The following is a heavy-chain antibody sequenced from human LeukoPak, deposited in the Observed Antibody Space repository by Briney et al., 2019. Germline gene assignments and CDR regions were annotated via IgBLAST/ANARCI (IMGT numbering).Heavy chain of an antibody. CDR1: GASITSDTYF. V-gene: IGHV4-39*07. J-gene: IGHJ4*02. D-gene: IGHD3-22*01. CDR3: ARTTTLIVVAPAFDY. Sequence: PSETLSLTCAVSGASITSDTYFWGCVRQPPGKGLERMGTISYIGNTYYNPSLKSRVTISVDRSKNQFSLKLSSVTAADTAVYYCARTTTLIVVAPAFDYWGQGTLVTVSS. CDR2: ISYIGNT.